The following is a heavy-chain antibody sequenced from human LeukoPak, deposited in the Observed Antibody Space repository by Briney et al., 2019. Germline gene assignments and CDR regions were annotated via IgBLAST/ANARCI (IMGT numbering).Heavy chain of an antibody. CDR2: IYHSGST. D-gene: IGHD4-17*01. CDR3: ARPRGYGDYPT. Sequence: SETLSLTCAVSGGSISSGGYSWSWIRQPPGKGLEWIGYIYHSGSTYYNPSLKSRVTISVDTSKNQFPLKLSSVTAADTAVYYCARPRGYGDYPTWGQGTLVTVSS. V-gene: IGHV4-30-2*05. J-gene: IGHJ5*02. CDR1: GGSISSGGYS.